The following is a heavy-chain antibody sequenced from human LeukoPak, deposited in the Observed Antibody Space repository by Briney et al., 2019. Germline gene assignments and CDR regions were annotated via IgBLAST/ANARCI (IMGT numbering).Heavy chain of an antibody. Sequence: PGGSLRLSCAASGFTFSSYSMNWVRQAPGKGLEWVSHITASGTAMFYADSVKGRFTISRDNSKNTLYLQMNSLRAEDTAVYYCARDSGSYYLDYWGQGTLVTVSS. CDR3: ARDSGSYYLDY. CDR2: ITASGTAM. V-gene: IGHV3-48*01. CDR1: GFTFSSYS. D-gene: IGHD1-26*01. J-gene: IGHJ4*02.